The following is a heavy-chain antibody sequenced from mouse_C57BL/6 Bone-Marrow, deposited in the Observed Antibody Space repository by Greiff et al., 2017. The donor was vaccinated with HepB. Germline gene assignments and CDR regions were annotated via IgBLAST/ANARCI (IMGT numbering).Heavy chain of an antibody. CDR3: ARRLRPIYFDY. J-gene: IGHJ2*01. CDR2: IDPSDSYT. V-gene: IGHV1-59*01. Sequence: QLQQPGAELVRPGTSVKLSCKASGYTFTSYWMHWVKQRPGQGLEWIGVIDPSDSYTNYNQKFKGKATLTVDTSSSTAYMQLSSLTSEDSAVYYCARRLRPIYFDYWGQGTTLTVSS. CDR1: GYTFTSYW.